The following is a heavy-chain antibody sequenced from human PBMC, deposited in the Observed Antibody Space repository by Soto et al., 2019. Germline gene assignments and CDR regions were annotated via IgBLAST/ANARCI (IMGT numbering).Heavy chain of an antibody. J-gene: IGHJ4*02. D-gene: IGHD3-10*01. V-gene: IGHV4-34*01. CDR1: GGSFSGYY. CDR2: INHSGST. CDR3: ARGSNYYGSGSYINY. Sequence: SETLSLTYAVYGGSFSGYYWSWIRQPPGKGLEWIGEINHSGSTNYNPSLKSRVTISVDTSKNQFSLKLSSVTAADTAAYYCARGSNYYGSGSYINYWGQGTLVTVSS.